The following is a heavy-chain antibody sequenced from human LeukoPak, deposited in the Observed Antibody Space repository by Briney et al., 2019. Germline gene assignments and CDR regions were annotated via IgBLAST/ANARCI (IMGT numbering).Heavy chain of an antibody. CDR1: RFTFSSYG. Sequence: GGSLRLSCAASRFTFSSYGMHWVRQAPGKGLEWVAFIRYDGSNKYYADSVKGRFTISRDNSKNTLYLQMNSLRAEDTAVYYCARARFLGDTLLNYWGQGTLVTVSS. J-gene: IGHJ4*02. CDR3: ARARFLGDTLLNY. CDR2: IRYDGSNK. V-gene: IGHV3-30*02. D-gene: IGHD1-26*01.